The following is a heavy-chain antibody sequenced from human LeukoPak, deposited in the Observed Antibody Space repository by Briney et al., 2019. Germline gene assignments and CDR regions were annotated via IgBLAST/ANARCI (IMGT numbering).Heavy chain of an antibody. CDR3: LVTTRSRGFDY. Sequence: GGSLRLSCAASGFIFNDYYMSWIRQAPGKGLEWVSYISSSGYIISYADSVKGRFTISRDNPKNSVYLQMSSLRAEDTAVYYCLVTTRSRGFDYWGQGTLVTVSS. V-gene: IGHV3-11*04. CDR2: ISSSGYII. J-gene: IGHJ4*02. CDR1: GFIFNDYY. D-gene: IGHD1/OR15-1a*01.